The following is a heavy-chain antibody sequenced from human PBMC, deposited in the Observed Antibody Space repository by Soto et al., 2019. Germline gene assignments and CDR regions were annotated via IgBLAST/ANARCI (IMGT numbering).Heavy chain of an antibody. D-gene: IGHD3-10*01. J-gene: IGHJ5*02. CDR1: GGSISSYY. Sequence: SETLSLTYTVPGGSISSYYWSLIREPPGKGLEWIGYIYYSGITKYSPSLKSRVTISVDTSKNQFSLKLSSVTAADTAVYYCATDSRSGSYFYYYCVPWGQGTLVNVS. V-gene: IGHV4-59*01. CDR2: IYYSGIT. CDR3: ATDSRSGSYFYYYCVP.